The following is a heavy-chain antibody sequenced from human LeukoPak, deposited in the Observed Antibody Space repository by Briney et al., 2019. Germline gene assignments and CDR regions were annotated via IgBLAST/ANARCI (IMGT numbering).Heavy chain of an antibody. CDR1: GYSFTAFY. CDR2: IHPRRGDT. J-gene: IGHJ4*02. V-gene: IGHV1-2*02. Sequence: ASVKVSYKTSGYSFTAFYIHWVRQAPGQGLEWMGWIHPRRGDTNYAQKFQGRVTMTRDTSISTAYLDLSSLRSDDTAVYYCARDGDYGTGSYYRGCIDSWGQGTPVTVSP. CDR3: ARDGDYGTGSYYRGCIDS. D-gene: IGHD3-10*01.